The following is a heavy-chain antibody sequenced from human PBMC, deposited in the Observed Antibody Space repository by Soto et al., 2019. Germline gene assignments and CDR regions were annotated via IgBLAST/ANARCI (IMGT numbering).Heavy chain of an antibody. V-gene: IGHV4-39*02. CDR2: IHSSGGT. Sequence: SETLSLTCTVSGASIKSSNYFWGWIRQPPGKGLEFVGSIHSSGGTYYNPSLKSRVTVSVDLSNRHFSLSLKSLTATDPAVYYCECLGEAAAGHTGFDFWGQGTLVTVSS. CDR1: GASIKSSNYF. D-gene: IGHD3-16*01. CDR3: ECLGEAAAGHTGFDF. J-gene: IGHJ4*02.